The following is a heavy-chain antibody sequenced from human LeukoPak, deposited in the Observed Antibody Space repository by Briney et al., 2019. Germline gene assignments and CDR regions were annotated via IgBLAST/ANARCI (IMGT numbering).Heavy chain of an antibody. CDR3: ARGGFNMVRGVIIPSNSYFYYMDI. CDR1: GFTFSAYS. CDR2: ITSGDFV. J-gene: IGHJ6*03. V-gene: IGHV3-69-1*01. Sequence: GGSLRLSCAASGFTFSAYSMNWVHQAPGKGLEWVSSITSGDFVYFADSLKGRFTISRDNGKSSLYLQMNSLRAEDTAVYYCARGGFNMVRGVIIPSNSYFYYMDIWGKGTTVTVSS. D-gene: IGHD3-10*01.